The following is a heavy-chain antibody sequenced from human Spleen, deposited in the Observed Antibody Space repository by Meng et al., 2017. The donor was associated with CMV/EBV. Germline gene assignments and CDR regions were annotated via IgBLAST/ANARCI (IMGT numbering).Heavy chain of an antibody. CDR1: GFTFSSYD. J-gene: IGHJ4*02. V-gene: IGHV3-13*01. CDR3: VKGWQQLGDS. D-gene: IGHD4-23*01. Sequence: GESLKISCAASGFTFSSYDMHWVRQATGKGLEWVSAIGTAGDTYYPGSVKGRFTISRENAKNSFYLQMNSLRAGDTAVYYCVKGWQQLGDSWGQGTLVTVSS. CDR2: IGTAGDT.